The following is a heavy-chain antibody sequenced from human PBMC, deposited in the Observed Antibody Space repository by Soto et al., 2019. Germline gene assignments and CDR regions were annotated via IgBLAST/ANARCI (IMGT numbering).Heavy chain of an antibody. Sequence: ASVKVSCKASGYIFTNHYIHWVRQAPGQGLEWMGIINPSGGSTNYLQKFQGRITMTRDTSTSTVYMELSSLRSEDTAVYFCARADYYDSSGFFYDCWGQGSLVTVSS. V-gene: IGHV1-46*01. CDR1: GYIFTNHY. D-gene: IGHD3-22*01. J-gene: IGHJ4*02. CDR3: ARADYYDSSGFFYDC. CDR2: INPSGGST.